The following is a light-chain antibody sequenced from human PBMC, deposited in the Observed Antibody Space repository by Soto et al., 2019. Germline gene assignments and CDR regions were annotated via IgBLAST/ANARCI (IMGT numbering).Light chain of an antibody. V-gene: IGKV3-11*01. J-gene: IGKJ4*01. Sequence: WIQNAATLALYPEERATLSCRASQSVSSYLAWYQQKPGQAPRLLIYDASNRATGIPARFSGSGSGTDFTLTISSLDPEEFAVYYCQQRSNWPLPIAGGTKVDIK. CDR3: QQRSNWPLP. CDR1: QSVSSY. CDR2: DAS.